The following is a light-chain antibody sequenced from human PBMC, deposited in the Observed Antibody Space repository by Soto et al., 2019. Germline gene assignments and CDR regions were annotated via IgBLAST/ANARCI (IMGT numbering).Light chain of an antibody. J-gene: IGLJ3*02. CDR3: CSYAGGSTLV. Sequence: QSALTQPASVSGSPGQSITISCTGTSSDIGTFNLVSWYQQHPGKAPKLIIYEATKRPSGVSNSFSGSKSGNTASLTISGLQTEDEADYYCCSYAGGSTLVFGGGTKLTVL. V-gene: IGLV2-23*01. CDR1: SSDIGTFNL. CDR2: EAT.